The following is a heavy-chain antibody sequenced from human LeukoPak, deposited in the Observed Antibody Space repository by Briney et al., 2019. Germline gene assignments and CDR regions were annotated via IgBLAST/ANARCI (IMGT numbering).Heavy chain of an antibody. CDR1: GGSFSGYY. Sequence: SETLSLTCAVYGGSFSGYYWSWIRQPPGKGLGWIGEINHSGSTNYNPSLKSRVTISVDTSKNQFSLKLSSVTAADTAVYYCARTKVRGRFDYWGQGTLVTASS. D-gene: IGHD3-10*01. CDR3: ARTKVRGRFDY. J-gene: IGHJ4*02. CDR2: INHSGST. V-gene: IGHV4-34*01.